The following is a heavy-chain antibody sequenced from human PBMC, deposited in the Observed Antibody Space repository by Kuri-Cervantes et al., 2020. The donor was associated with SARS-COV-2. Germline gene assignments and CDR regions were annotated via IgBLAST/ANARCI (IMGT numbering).Heavy chain of an antibody. J-gene: IGHJ6*02. D-gene: IGHD1-26*01. CDR1: GFTFSSYG. Sequence: GESLKISCAASGFTFSSYGIHWVRQAPGKGLEWVAVIWYDGSNKYYADSVKGRFTISRDNSKNTLYLQMNSLRAEDTAVYYCAREGVVGATTYYYYGMDVWGQGTTVTVSS. CDR3: AREGVVGATTYYYYGMDV. CDR2: IWYDGSNK. V-gene: IGHV3-33*01.